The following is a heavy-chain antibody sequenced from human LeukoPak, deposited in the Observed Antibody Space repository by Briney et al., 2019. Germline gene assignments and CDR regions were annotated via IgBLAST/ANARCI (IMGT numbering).Heavy chain of an antibody. Sequence: GGSLRLCCAASGFTFSNYWMHWVRQSPGTGLVWVSRTNTDGTSTSYADSVKGRFTVSRDNAKNTVYLQMNSLTVDDTAVYYCARDSFAASYWGQGALVTVSS. J-gene: IGHJ4*02. CDR3: ARDSFAASY. CDR2: TNTDGTST. V-gene: IGHV3-74*01. D-gene: IGHD6-13*01. CDR1: GFTFSNYW.